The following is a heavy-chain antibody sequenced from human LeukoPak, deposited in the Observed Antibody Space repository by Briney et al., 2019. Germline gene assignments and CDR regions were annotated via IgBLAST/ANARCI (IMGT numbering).Heavy chain of an antibody. V-gene: IGHV1-2*02. D-gene: IGHD2-21*01. J-gene: IGHJ3*02. Sequence: GASVKVSCKPSVYTFTRYYMHWVPQAPGQGLEGMGWINPNSGVTKYAPKFQGRVTMTRDASISTAYMELSRLRSDDTAVYYCAREELLDLAYCGGDCYPADSDAFDIWGQGTMVTVSS. CDR2: INPNSGVT. CDR3: AREELLDLAYCGGDCYPADSDAFDI. CDR1: VYTFTRYY.